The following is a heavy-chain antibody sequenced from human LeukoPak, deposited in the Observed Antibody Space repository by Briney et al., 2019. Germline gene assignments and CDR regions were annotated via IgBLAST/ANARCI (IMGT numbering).Heavy chain of an antibody. Sequence: SETLSLTCSVSGGSISSYHWSWIRQPPGKGLEWIGYMYYSGSINYNPSLKSRVTISIDTSRNQFSLKQSSVTAADTAVYYCATYHFRGDTSHYFDYWGQGTLVTVSS. CDR1: GGSISSYH. D-gene: IGHD3-10*02. CDR3: ATYHFRGDTSHYFDY. J-gene: IGHJ4*02. CDR2: MYYSGSI. V-gene: IGHV4-59*01.